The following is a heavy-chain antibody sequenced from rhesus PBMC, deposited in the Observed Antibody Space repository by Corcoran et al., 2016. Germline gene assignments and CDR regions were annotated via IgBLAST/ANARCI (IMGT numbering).Heavy chain of an antibody. J-gene: IGHJ4*01. V-gene: IGHV3S16*01. CDR1: GFTFSDYY. D-gene: IGHD5-12*01. Sequence: EVQLVESGGGLVQPGGSLRLSCAASGFTFSDYYMSWVRQAPGKGLECVSSISSASSYIYYADSVKGRFTISRDNAKNSLSLQMNSLKTEDTAVYYCTRGQKGTATVPFDYWGQGVLVTVSS. CDR3: TRGQKGTATVPFDY. CDR2: ISSASSYI.